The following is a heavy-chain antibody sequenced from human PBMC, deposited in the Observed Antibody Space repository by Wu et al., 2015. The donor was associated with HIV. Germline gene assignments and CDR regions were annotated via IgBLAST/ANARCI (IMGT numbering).Heavy chain of an antibody. Sequence: QVQLVQSGAEVRKPGASVTVSCRAAGYTFSIYDINWVRQTAGQGLEWMGWMSPNSGNTGYAQRIQGRVTLTRNVSISTAYLELSGLTSEDTAVYYCARGVPSXXWRCTSWG. J-gene: IGHJ5*01. CDR2: MSPNSGNT. D-gene: IGHD6-19*01. CDR1: GYTFSIYD. V-gene: IGHV1-8*01. CDR3: ARGVPSXXWRCTS.